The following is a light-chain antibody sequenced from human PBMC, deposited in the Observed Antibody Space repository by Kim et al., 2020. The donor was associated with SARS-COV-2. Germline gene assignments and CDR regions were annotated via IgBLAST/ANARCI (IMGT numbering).Light chain of an antibody. V-gene: IGKV1-33*01. J-gene: IGKJ3*01. CDR3: QQYDNLFT. CDR1: QDISNY. CDR2: DAS. Sequence: DIQMTQSPSSLSASVGDRVTITCQASQDISNYLNWYQQKPGKAPKLLIYDASNLETGVPSRFSGSGSGTDFIFTISSLQPEDIATYYCQQYDNLFTFGPGTKWISN.